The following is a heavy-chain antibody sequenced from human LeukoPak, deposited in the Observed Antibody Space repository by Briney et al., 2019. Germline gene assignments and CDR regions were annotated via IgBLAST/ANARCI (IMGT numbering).Heavy chain of an antibody. V-gene: IGHV3-9*01. J-gene: IGHJ4*02. CDR1: GFRFDDYA. Sequence: SLRLSCAASGFRFDDYAMHWVRQAPGKGLEWVSGISWNSGSIGYADSVKGRFTISRDNAKNSLYLQMNSLRAEDTALYYCAKDFSWNHFAGFDYWARETLVTVSS. CDR2: ISWNSGSI. D-gene: IGHD1-1*01. CDR3: AKDFSWNHFAGFDY.